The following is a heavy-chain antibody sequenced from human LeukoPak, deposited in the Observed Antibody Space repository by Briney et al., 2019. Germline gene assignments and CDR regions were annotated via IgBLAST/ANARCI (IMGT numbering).Heavy chain of an antibody. V-gene: IGHV3-23*01. CDR2: ISGSGGRT. CDR3: ARSLRVRGVPDYMDV. J-gene: IGHJ6*03. D-gene: IGHD3-10*02. CDR1: GFTFSSYA. Sequence: GGSLRLSCGASGFTFSSYAMSWVRRAPGKGLEWVSVISGSGGRTYYADSVKGRFTISRDNSKNTLYLQMNSLRAEDTAVYYCARSLRVRGVPDYMDVWGKGTTVIISS.